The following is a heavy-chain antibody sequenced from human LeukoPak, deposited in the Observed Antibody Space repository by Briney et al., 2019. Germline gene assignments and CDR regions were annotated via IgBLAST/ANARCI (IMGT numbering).Heavy chain of an antibody. Sequence: PSETLSLTCTVSGVSVSSGSHYWGWIRQPPGKGLEWIGYIYYSGSTNYNPSLKSRVTISVDTSKNQFSLKLNSVTAADTAVYYCARDYSNYGVDYGMDVWGQGTTVTVSS. J-gene: IGHJ6*02. V-gene: IGHV4-61*01. D-gene: IGHD4-11*01. CDR1: GVSVSSGSHY. CDR3: ARDYSNYGVDYGMDV. CDR2: IYYSGST.